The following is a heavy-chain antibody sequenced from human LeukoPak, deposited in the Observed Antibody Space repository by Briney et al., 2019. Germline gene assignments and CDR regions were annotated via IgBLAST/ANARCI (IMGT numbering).Heavy chain of an antibody. Sequence: SQTLSLTCAISGDSVSSNSAAWNWIRQSPSRGLEWLGRTYYRSKWYNDCAVSVKSRITINPDTSKNQFSLQLNSVTPEDTAVYYCARAVGLSSIVVVPAAKNWFDPWGQGTLVTVSS. J-gene: IGHJ5*02. CDR2: TYYRSKWYN. CDR1: GDSVSSNSAA. V-gene: IGHV6-1*01. CDR3: ARAVGLSSIVVVPAAKNWFDP. D-gene: IGHD2-2*01.